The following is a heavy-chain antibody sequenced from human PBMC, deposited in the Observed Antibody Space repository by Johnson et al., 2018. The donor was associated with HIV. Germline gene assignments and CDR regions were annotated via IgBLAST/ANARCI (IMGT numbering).Heavy chain of an antibody. Sequence: VQLVESGGGLVQPGGSLRLSCSASGFSVSSNYMSWVRQAPGKGLAWVSSIYCGGRTYYADSVKGRFSISRDTSKNTLDLQMNSLRAEDTAVYYCARERIGYSSSGDAFDIWGQGTMVTVSS. CDR2: IYCGGRT. V-gene: IGHV3-66*01. J-gene: IGHJ3*02. D-gene: IGHD6-13*01. CDR1: GFSVSSNY. CDR3: ARERIGYSSSGDAFDI.